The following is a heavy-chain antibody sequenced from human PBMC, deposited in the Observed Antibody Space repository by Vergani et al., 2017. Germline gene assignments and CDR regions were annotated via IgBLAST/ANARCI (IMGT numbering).Heavy chain of an antibody. Sequence: QVQLVQSGAEVKKPGSSVKVSCKASGGTFSSYTICWVRQAPGQGLEWMGRIIPILGIANYAQKFQGRVTITADKSTSTAYMELSSLRSEDTAVYYCARGGSGYDYVYYNWFDPWGQGTLVTVSS. J-gene: IGHJ5*02. CDR2: IIPILGIA. CDR1: GGTFSSYT. V-gene: IGHV1-69*02. CDR3: ARGGSGYDYVYYNWFDP. D-gene: IGHD5-12*01.